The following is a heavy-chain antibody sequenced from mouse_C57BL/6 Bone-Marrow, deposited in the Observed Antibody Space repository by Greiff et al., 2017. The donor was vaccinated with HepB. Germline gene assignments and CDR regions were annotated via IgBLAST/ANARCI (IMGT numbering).Heavy chain of an antibody. V-gene: IGHV1-78*01. CDR3: ARGGIITTVPRLGFAY. D-gene: IGHD1-1*01. CDR1: GYTFTDHT. J-gene: IGHJ3*01. CDR2: IYPRDGST. Sequence: QVQLQQSDAELVKPGASVKISCKVSGYTFTDHTIHWMKQRPEQGLEWIGYIYPRDGSTKYNEKFKGKATLTADKSSSTAYMQINSLTSEDSAVFFCARGGIITTVPRLGFAYWGQGTLVTVSA.